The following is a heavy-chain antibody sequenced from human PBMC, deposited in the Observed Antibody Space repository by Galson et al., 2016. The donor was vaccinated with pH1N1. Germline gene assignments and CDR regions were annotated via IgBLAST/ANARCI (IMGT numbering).Heavy chain of an antibody. J-gene: IGHJ6*03. D-gene: IGHD2-21*01. CDR3: ARSPADPGYSYYYMDV. CDR1: GNSFSTSW. Sequence: QSGAEVKKPGESLKISCKGSGNSFSTSWIGWVRQLPGKGLEWMGIIYVGDSDTRYNPSFQGQVTISADKSISTAYLQWNSLRASDTAMYYCARSPADPGYSYYYMDVWGKGTTVSVSS. V-gene: IGHV5-51*03. CDR2: IYVGDSDT.